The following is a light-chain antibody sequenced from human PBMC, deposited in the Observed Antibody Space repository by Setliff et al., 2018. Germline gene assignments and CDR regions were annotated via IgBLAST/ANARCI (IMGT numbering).Light chain of an antibody. V-gene: IGLV1-44*01. CDR2: SNN. J-gene: IGLJ1*01. Sequence: QSVLTQPPSTSGTPGQRVTISCSGSSSNIGGNTVNWYQQLPGTAPRLLIFSNNDRPSGVSNRFTGSKSGTSASLTISGLQSEDEGDYYCAAWDDSLTGSDVFGTGTKATVL. CDR3: AAWDDSLTGSDV. CDR1: SSNIGGNT.